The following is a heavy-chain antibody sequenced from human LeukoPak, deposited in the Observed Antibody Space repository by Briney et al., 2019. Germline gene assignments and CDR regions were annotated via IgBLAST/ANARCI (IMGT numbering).Heavy chain of an antibody. V-gene: IGHV4-39*07. CDR3: ARDPIRNGFGY. J-gene: IGHJ4*02. Sequence: SETLSLTCTVSGGSISSSSYYWGWIRQPPGRGLEWIGSIYYSGSTYYNPSLKSRVTISVDTSKNQFSLKLSSVTAADTAVYYCARDPIRNGFGYWGQGTLVTVSS. CDR1: GGSISSSSYY. CDR2: IYYSGST.